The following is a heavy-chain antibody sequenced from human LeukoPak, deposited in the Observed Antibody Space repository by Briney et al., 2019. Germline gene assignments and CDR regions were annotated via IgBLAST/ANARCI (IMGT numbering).Heavy chain of an antibody. CDR2: ISRSDGTT. Sequence: GGSLRLSCAGSGFTFSSYAMTWVRQAPGTGLEWVSSISRSDGTTYYADSVKGRFTISRDNSKNTLYLQMNSLRAEDTAVYYCVRDDDRPDNGLDYWGQGTLVTVSS. V-gene: IGHV3-23*01. J-gene: IGHJ4*02. CDR3: VRDDDRPDNGLDY. D-gene: IGHD3-22*01. CDR1: GFTFSSYA.